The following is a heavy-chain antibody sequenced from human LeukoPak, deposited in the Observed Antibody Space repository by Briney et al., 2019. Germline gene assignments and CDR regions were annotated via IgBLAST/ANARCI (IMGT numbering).Heavy chain of an antibody. CDR3: ASKIVGATGWFDP. J-gene: IGHJ5*02. CDR2: IYHSGST. D-gene: IGHD1-26*01. V-gene: IGHV4-38-2*01. CDR1: GYSISSGFY. Sequence: SETLSLTCRVSGYSISSGFYWGWIRQPPGKGLEWIGSIYHSGSTYYNPSLKSRVTISVDTSKNQFSLKLSSVTAADTAVYYCASKIVGATGWFDPGGQGTLVTVSS.